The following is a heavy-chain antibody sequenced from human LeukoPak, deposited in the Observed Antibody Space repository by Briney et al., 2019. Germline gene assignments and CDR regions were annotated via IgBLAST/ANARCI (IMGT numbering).Heavy chain of an antibody. V-gene: IGHV3-74*01. J-gene: IGHJ5*02. D-gene: IGHD4-11*01. Sequence: TGGSLRLSCAASGFTFSTYWMHWVRQAPGKGLVWVSQINREGSSTSYADSVKGRFTISRDNAKNTLYLQMNSLRDEDTAVYYCARGYNNYDNNWFDPWGQGTLVTVS. CDR3: ARGYNNYDNNWFDP. CDR2: INREGSST. CDR1: GFTFSTYW.